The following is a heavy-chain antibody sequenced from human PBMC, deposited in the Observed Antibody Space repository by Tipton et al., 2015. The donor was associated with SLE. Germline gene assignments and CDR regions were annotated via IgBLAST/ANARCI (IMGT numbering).Heavy chain of an antibody. CDR1: GGSISSYY. V-gene: IGHV4-59*01. CDR2: IYYSGST. Sequence: TLSLTCTVSGGSISSYYWSWIRQPPGKGLEWIGYIYYSGSTNYNPSLKSRVTISVDTSKNQFSLKLSSVTAAGTAVYYCARLQWLVLNWYFDLWGRGTLVTVSS. D-gene: IGHD6-19*01. J-gene: IGHJ2*01. CDR3: ARLQWLVLNWYFDL.